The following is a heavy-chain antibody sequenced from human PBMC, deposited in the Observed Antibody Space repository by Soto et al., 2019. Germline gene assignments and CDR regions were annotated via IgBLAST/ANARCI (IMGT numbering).Heavy chain of an antibody. V-gene: IGHV5-51*01. Sequence: GESLKISCKGSGYSFTSYWIGWVRQMPGKGLEWMGIIYPGDSDTRYSPSFQGQVTISADKSISTAYLQWSSLKASDTAMYYCARLAGAGSSSGYYYYGMDVWGQGTTVSVSS. CDR1: GYSFTSYW. CDR3: ARLAGAGSSSGYYYYGMDV. CDR2: IYPGDSDT. D-gene: IGHD6-6*01. J-gene: IGHJ6*02.